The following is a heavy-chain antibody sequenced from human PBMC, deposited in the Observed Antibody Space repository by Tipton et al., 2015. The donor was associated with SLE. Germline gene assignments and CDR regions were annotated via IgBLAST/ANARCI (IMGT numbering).Heavy chain of an antibody. CDR2: ISSSSSYI. J-gene: IGHJ4*02. Sequence: SLRLSCAASGFTFSSYSMNWVRQAPGKGLEWVSSISSSSSYIYYADSVKGRFTISRDNAKNSLYLQMNSLGAEDTAVYYCARPGVVRGYFDYWGQGTLVTVSS. D-gene: IGHD3-22*01. CDR1: GFTFSSYS. CDR3: ARPGVVRGYFDY. V-gene: IGHV3-21*01.